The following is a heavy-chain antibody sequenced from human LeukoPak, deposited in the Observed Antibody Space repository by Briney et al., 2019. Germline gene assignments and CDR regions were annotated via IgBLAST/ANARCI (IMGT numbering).Heavy chain of an antibody. V-gene: IGHV4-59*01. Sequence: SETLSLTSTVSVGSISTYYWSWIRQPPGKGLEWIGYIYYTGSPTYNPSLRSQFTISIDTPKNQFSLKLNSVTAADTAVYYCARVARGPVELWGQGTLVTVSS. CDR1: VGSISTYY. D-gene: IGHD1-7*01. CDR3: ARVARGPVEL. CDR2: IYYTGSP. J-gene: IGHJ4*02.